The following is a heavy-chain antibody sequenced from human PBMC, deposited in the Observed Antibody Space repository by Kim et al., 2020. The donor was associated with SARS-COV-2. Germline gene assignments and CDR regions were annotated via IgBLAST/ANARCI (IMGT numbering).Heavy chain of an antibody. CDR2: ISAYNGKT. CDR1: GYTFTSYG. J-gene: IGHJ4*02. V-gene: IGHV1-18*01. Sequence: ASVKVSCKASGYTFTSYGISWVRQAPGQGLEWMGWISAYNGKTNYGQKVQGRDTMTTDTSKSTAYMELRSLRSDDTAFYYFVRSAYSILTGYYRHWGPGT. D-gene: IGHD3-9*01. CDR3: VRSAYSILTGYYRH.